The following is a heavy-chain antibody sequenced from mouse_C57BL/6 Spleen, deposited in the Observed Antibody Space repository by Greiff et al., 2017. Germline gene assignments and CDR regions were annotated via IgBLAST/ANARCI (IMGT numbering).Heavy chain of an antibody. CDR2: IRNKANGYTT. J-gene: IGHJ4*01. V-gene: IGHV7-3*01. Sequence: EVMLVESGGGLVQPGGSLSLSCAASGFTFTDYYMSWVRQPPGKALEWLGFIRNKANGYTTEYSAAVKGRFTISRDNSQIILYLQMNALSADDSATYYCARYDAIDYWGQGTSVTVSS. CDR1: GFTFTDYY. CDR3: ARYDAIDY.